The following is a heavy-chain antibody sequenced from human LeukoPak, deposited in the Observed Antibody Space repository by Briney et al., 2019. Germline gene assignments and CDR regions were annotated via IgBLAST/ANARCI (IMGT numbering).Heavy chain of an antibody. Sequence: PSETLSLTCTVSGGSISSSSYYWGWIRQPPGKGLEWIGSIYYSGSTYYNPSLKSRVTISVDTSKNQFSLNLTSVTAADTAVYYCARDGGYSSAWEDYWGQGTLVTVSS. V-gene: IGHV4-39*07. J-gene: IGHJ4*02. D-gene: IGHD6-19*01. CDR1: GGSISSSSYY. CDR2: IYYSGST. CDR3: ARDGGYSSAWEDY.